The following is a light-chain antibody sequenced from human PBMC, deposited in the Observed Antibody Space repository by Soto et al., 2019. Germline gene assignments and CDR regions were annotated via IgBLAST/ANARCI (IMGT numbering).Light chain of an antibody. CDR2: EGS. CDR1: SSDVGSYNL. V-gene: IGLV2-23*03. J-gene: IGLJ2*01. Sequence: QSALTQPASVSGSPGQSITISCTGTSSDVGSYNLVSWYQQHPGKAPKLMIYEGSKRPSGVSNRFSGSKSGNTASLTISGLQAEDEADYYCCSYAGSSTFWGRNVVFGGGTKLTVL. CDR3: CSYAGSSTFWGRNVV.